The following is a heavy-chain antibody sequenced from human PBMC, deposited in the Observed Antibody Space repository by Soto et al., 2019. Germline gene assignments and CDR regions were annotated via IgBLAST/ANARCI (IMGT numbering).Heavy chain of an antibody. CDR2: ISYDGSNK. J-gene: IGHJ4*02. D-gene: IGHD3-9*01. V-gene: IGHV3-30-3*01. CDR1: GFTFSSYA. CDR3: ARDGYDILTGYPDY. Sequence: GGSLRLSCAASGFTFSSYAMHWVRQAPGKGLEWVAVISYDGSNKYYADSVKGRFTISRDNSKNTLYLQMNSLRAEDTAVYYCARDGYDILTGYPDYWGQGTLVTVSS.